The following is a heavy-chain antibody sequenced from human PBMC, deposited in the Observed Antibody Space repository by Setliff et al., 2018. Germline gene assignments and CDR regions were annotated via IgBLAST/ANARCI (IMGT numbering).Heavy chain of an antibody. CDR3: ARVRLGLPMVDY. Sequence: ASVKVSCKASGYTFTSYDINWVRQATGQGLEWMGWMNPNSGNTGYAQKFQGRVTITADTSTSTAYMELRSLRSDDTAVYYCARVRLGLPMVDYWGQGTLVTVSS. V-gene: IGHV1-8*03. D-gene: IGHD5-18*01. CDR2: MNPNSGNT. CDR1: GYTFTSYD. J-gene: IGHJ4*02.